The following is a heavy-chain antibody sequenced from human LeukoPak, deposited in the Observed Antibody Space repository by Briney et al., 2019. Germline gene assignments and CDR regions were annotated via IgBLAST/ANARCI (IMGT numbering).Heavy chain of an antibody. CDR1: GFTFSSYG. CDR2: IWYDGSNK. J-gene: IGHJ4*02. Sequence: GGSLRLSCAASGFTFSSYGMHWVRQAPGKGLEWVAVIWYDGSNKYYADSVKGRFTISRDNSKNTLYLQMNSLRAEDTAVYYCAGDRGLQFNNHFDYWGQGTLVTVSS. V-gene: IGHV3-33*01. D-gene: IGHD5-24*01. CDR3: AGDRGLQFNNHFDY.